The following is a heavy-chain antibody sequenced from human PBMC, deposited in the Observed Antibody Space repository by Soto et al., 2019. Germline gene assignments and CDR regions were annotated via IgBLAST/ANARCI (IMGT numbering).Heavy chain of an antibody. CDR2: IFFSGIT. Sequence: SETLSLTCTVSGGSISSYYWSWLRQPPGKGLEWIGYIFFSGITNYNPSLKSRVTISVDTSKNQFSLRLSSVTAADTAVYYCARHLFAYDVFDIWGQGTMVTVSS. CDR3: ARHLFAYDVFDI. CDR1: GGSISSYY. D-gene: IGHD3-10*01. V-gene: IGHV4-59*01. J-gene: IGHJ3*02.